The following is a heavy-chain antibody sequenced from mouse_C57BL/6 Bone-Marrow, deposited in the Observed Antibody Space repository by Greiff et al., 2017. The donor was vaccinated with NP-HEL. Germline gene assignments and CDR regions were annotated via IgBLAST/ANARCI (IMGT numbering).Heavy chain of an antibody. V-gene: IGHV5-6*01. Sequence: EVKVVESGGDLVKPGGSLKLSCAASGFTFSSYGMSWVRQTPDQRLEWVGTISSGGSYTYYQENVKGRFTISRDNATNTLYLHMSSRKSEDTAMSCCASAYYYDVAWFAYWGQGTLVTVSA. CDR2: ISSGGSYT. J-gene: IGHJ3*01. CDR3: ASAYYYDVAWFAY. D-gene: IGHD2-4*01. CDR1: GFTFSSYG.